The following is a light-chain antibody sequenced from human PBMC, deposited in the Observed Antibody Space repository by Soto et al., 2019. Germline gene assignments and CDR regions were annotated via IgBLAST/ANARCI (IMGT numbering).Light chain of an antibody. J-gene: IGKJ4*01. Sequence: EIVLTQSPGTLSLSPGERATLSCRASQSVSSSYLAWYQQKPGQAPRLLIYGASSRATGIPDRFSGSGSGTDFTLTISRLEPEDCAVYYCHKYDSSPLTFGGATKVEIK. CDR3: HKYDSSPLT. CDR1: QSVSSSY. CDR2: GAS. V-gene: IGKV3-20*01.